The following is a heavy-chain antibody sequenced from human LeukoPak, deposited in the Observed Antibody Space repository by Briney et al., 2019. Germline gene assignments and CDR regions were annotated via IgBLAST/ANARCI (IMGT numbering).Heavy chain of an antibody. J-gene: IGHJ6*03. CDR3: ASVRRGFGESSKYYSYYYMDV. CDR2: INHSGST. D-gene: IGHD3-10*01. CDR1: GGSFSGYY. V-gene: IGHV4-34*01. Sequence: PSETLSLTCAVYGGSFSGYYWSWIRQPPGKGLEWIGEINHSGSTNYNPSLKSRVTISVDTSNNQFSLKLSAVTAADTAVYYCASVRRGFGESSKYYSYYYMDVWGKGTTVTISS.